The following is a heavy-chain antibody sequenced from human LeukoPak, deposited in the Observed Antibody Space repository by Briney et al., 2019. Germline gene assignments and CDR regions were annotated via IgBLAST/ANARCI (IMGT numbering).Heavy chain of an antibody. CDR3: TRVGYDIWNPFDY. V-gene: IGHV1-46*01. D-gene: IGHD3/OR15-3a*01. Sequence: GASVKVSCKASGYSFTSQYIHWVRQAPGQGLEWMGVINPSDGSISYAQKFQGRVTMTRDTSTSTVYMELSGLRSEDTAIYYCTRVGYDIWNPFDYWGQGTLVTVSS. CDR1: GYSFTSQY. J-gene: IGHJ4*02. CDR2: INPSDGSI.